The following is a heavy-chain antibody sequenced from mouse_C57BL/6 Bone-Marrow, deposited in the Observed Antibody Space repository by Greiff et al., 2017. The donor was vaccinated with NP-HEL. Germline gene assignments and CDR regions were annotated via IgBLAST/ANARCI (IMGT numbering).Heavy chain of an antibody. CDR3: ALYYGSSSWYFDV. CDR2: ISSGGSYT. D-gene: IGHD1-1*01. V-gene: IGHV5-6*01. Sequence: EVKVVESGGDLVKPGGSLKLSCAASGFTFSSYGMSWVRQTPDKRLEWVATISSGGSYTYYPDSVKGRFTISSDNAKNTLYLQMSSLKSEDTAMYFCALYYGSSSWYFDVWGTGTTVTVSS. CDR1: GFTFSSYG. J-gene: IGHJ1*03.